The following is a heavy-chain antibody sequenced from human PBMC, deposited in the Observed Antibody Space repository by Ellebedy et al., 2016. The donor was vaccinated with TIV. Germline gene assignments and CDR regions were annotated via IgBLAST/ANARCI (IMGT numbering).Heavy chain of an antibody. Sequence: SETLSLTCTVSGVSISSSNNYWGWIRQPPGKGLEWIGSFSYSGFTYYNPSLKSRATISVDTSKNHFSLKLSSVTAADTAVYYCARQPPLNVMIRGVIYFDFWGQGILVTVSS. CDR1: GVSISSSNNY. J-gene: IGHJ4*02. V-gene: IGHV4-39*01. CDR2: FSYSGFT. CDR3: ARQPPLNVMIRGVIYFDF. D-gene: IGHD3-10*01.